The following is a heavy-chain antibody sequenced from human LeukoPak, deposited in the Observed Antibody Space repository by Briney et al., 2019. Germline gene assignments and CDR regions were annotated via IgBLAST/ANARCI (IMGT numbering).Heavy chain of an antibody. J-gene: IGHJ4*02. Sequence: PSETLSLTCTVSGGSISSYYWSWIRQPPGKGLEWIGSIYYSGSTYYNPSLKSRVTISVDTSKNHFSLKLSSVTAADTAVYYCARVLAAAGAFDYWGQGTLVTVSS. D-gene: IGHD6-13*01. CDR1: GGSISSYY. CDR3: ARVLAAAGAFDY. CDR2: IYYSGST. V-gene: IGHV4-39*07.